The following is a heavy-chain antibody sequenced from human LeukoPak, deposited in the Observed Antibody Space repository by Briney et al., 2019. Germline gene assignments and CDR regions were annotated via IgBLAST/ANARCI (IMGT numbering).Heavy chain of an antibody. J-gene: IGHJ4*02. V-gene: IGHV4-59*01. Sequence: SETLSLTCTVSGDSISSYYWTWIRQPPGKGLEWIGYIYYSGSTNYNPSLKSRVTISVDTSKNQFSLKLTSVTAADTAVYYCARGVNSGYFDYCGQGTLVTVSS. CDR1: GDSISSYY. CDR3: ARGVNSGYFDY. CDR2: IYYSGST. D-gene: IGHD1-26*01.